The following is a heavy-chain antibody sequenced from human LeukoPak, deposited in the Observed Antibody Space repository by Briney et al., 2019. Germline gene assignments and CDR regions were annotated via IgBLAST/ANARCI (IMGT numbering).Heavy chain of an antibody. J-gene: IGHJ4*02. CDR1: GYTFTGYY. V-gene: IGHV1-2*02. CDR2: INPNSGGT. D-gene: IGHD3-10*01. CDR3: ARTYYGSGSYYNVDY. Sequence: ASVKVSCKASGYTFTGYYMHWVRQAPGQGLEWMGWINPNSGGTNYAQKFQGRFTMTRDTSISTAYMELSRLRSDDTAVYYCARTYYGSGSYYNVDYWGQGTLVTVSS.